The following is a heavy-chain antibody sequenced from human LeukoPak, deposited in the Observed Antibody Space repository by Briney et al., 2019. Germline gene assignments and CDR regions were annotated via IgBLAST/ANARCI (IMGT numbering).Heavy chain of an antibody. Sequence: GGSLRLSCAVSGFTFNSHAMSWVRQAPGKWLEWVSAISADGGDTYYAASVKGRFTISRDNSKNTLYLQMNSLRAEDTAVYYCAKDRGNRGRGYSYGYGYWGQGTLVTVSS. D-gene: IGHD5-18*01. CDR1: GFTFNSHA. V-gene: IGHV3-23*01. J-gene: IGHJ4*02. CDR3: AKDRGNRGRGYSYGYGY. CDR2: ISADGGDT.